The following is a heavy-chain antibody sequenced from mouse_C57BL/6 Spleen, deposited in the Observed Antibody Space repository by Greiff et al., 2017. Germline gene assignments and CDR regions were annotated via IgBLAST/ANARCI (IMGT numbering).Heavy chain of an antibody. Sequence: QVQLQQSGPGLVQPSQSLSITCTVSGFSLTSYGVHWVRQSPGKGLEWLGVIWSGGSTDYNAAFISRLSISKDNSKSQVFFKMTSLLADDTAIYYCARLGRDAYWGQGTLVTVSA. D-gene: IGHD4-1*01. CDR2: IWSGGST. CDR3: ARLGRDAY. V-gene: IGHV2-2*01. CDR1: GFSLTSYG. J-gene: IGHJ3*01.